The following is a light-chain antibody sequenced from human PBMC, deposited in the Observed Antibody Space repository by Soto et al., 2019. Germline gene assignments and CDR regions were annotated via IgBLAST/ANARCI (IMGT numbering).Light chain of an antibody. CDR2: EVT. J-gene: IGLJ2*01. CDR1: SSDVGAYNY. Sequence: QSALTQPPSASGSPGQSVAISCTGTSSDVGAYNYVSWFQQHPGKAPKLIIYEVTKRPSGVPDRFSGSKSGNTASLTVSGLQAEDEADYYCSSYEGSRGISGGGTKLTVL. CDR3: SSYEGSRGI. V-gene: IGLV2-8*01.